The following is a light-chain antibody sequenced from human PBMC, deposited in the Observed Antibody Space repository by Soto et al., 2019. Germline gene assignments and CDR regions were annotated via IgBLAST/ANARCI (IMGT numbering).Light chain of an antibody. CDR1: SGSIANNY. Sequence: NFMLTQPHSVSESPGKTVTISCTRSSGSIANNYVQWSQQRPGSAPTAVIHEDDQRPSGVPDPFSGSIDRSSNSASLTISGLKTEDEADYYCQSYDSTNQGVFGGGTKLTVL. CDR3: QSYDSTNQGV. V-gene: IGLV6-57*03. CDR2: EDD. J-gene: IGLJ2*01.